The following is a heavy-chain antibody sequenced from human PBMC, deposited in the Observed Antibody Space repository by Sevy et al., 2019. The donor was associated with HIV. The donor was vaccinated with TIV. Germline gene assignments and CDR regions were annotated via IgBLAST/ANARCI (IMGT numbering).Heavy chain of an antibody. CDR1: GFTFSNAW. V-gene: IGHV3-15*01. CDR3: NTVSWSQEDYYNY. J-gene: IGHJ4*02. CDR2: IKGKIYDGTI. Sequence: GGSLRLSCAASGFTFSNAWMSWVRQAPGKGLEWVGRIKGKIYDGTIDYAAPVKGRFSISRDDSKNTLYLQMNSLNTADTAVYYCNTVSWSQEDYYNYWGQGTLFTVSS. D-gene: IGHD6-13*01.